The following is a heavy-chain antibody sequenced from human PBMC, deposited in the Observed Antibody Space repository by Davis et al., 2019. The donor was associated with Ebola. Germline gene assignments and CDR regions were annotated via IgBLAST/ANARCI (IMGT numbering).Heavy chain of an antibody. J-gene: IGHJ3*02. CDR3: TGGEWNLQAFDI. D-gene: IGHD3-16*01. Sequence: GESLKISCKGSEYSFTRYWIGWVRQVPGKGLQWMGIFYPGDSDTRYSPSFQGQVTMSADNSINTAYLQWSSLRASDSAIYYCTGGEWNLQAFDIWGQGTMVTVSS. CDR2: FYPGDSDT. CDR1: EYSFTRYW. V-gene: IGHV5-51*01.